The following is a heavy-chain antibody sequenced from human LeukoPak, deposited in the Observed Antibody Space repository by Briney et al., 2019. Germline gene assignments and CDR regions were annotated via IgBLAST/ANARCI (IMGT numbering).Heavy chain of an antibody. Sequence: GGSLRLSCAVSGFTFSDYWMTWVRQAPGRGLEWVANIKEDGSDKQYVDSVQGRFTISRDNAKNSLDLQMNSLRAEDTALYYCTRVTGNCYCGSCYSDYWGQGILVTVSS. V-gene: IGHV3-7*01. D-gene: IGHD2-15*01. J-gene: IGHJ4*02. CDR2: IKEDGSDK. CDR3: TRVTGNCYCGSCYSDY. CDR1: GFTFSDYW.